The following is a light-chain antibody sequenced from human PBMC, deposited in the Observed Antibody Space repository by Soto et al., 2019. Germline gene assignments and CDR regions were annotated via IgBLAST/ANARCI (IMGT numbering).Light chain of an antibody. Sequence: QPPLGLSPRARATLYYRASQSVSSYLAWYQQKPGQAPRLLIYDASNRATGIPARFSGSGSGTDFTLTISSLEPEDFAVYYCQQRSNWPLTFGGGTKV. CDR1: QSVSSY. J-gene: IGKJ4*01. V-gene: IGKV3-11*01. CDR3: QQRSNWPLT. CDR2: DAS.